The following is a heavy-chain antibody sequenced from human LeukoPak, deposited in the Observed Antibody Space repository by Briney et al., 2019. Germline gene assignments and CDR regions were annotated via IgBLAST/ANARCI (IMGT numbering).Heavy chain of an antibody. CDR3: ARGPFYDFWSGYYNLPFDY. CDR2: ISAYNGDT. D-gene: IGHD3-3*01. CDR1: GYTFTNYG. Sequence: ASVKVSCKASGYTFTNYGISWVRQAPGQGLEWMGWISAYNGDTDYAEKVQGRVTMTKDTSTSTAYMELSSLRSEDTAVYYCARGPFYDFWSGYYNLPFDYWGQGTLVTVSS. J-gene: IGHJ4*02. V-gene: IGHV1-18*01.